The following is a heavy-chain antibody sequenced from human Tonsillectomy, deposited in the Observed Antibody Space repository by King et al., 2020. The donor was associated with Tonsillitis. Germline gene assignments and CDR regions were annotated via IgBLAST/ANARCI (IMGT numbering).Heavy chain of an antibody. V-gene: IGHV4-34*01. CDR2: INHSGST. CDR3: VRLVAGSGNEAAYYYGMDV. CDR1: GGSFSGYY. D-gene: IGHD3-10*01. Sequence: VQLQQWGAGLLKPSETLSLTCAVYGGSFSGYYWSWIRQPPGKGLEWIGEINHSGSTNYNPSLKSRVTISVDTSKNQFSLKLSSVTAADTAVYYCVRLVAGSGNEAAYYYGMDVWGQGTTVTVSS. J-gene: IGHJ6*02.